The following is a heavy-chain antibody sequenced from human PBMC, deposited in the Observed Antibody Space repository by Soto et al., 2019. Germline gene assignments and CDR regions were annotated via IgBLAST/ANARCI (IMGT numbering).Heavy chain of an antibody. CDR2: IYWDDDK. Sequence: QITLKESGPTLVKPTQTLTLTCTFSGFSLSTSGVGVGWIRQPPGKALEWLALIYWDDDKRYSPSLKSRLTLTKATSKNQVVPTMTNMDPVDTATYYCAHRLKQGDSSGYYEGQYYFDYWGQGTLVTVSS. J-gene: IGHJ4*02. CDR3: AHRLKQGDSSGYYEGQYYFDY. CDR1: GFSLSTSGVG. V-gene: IGHV2-5*02. D-gene: IGHD3-22*01.